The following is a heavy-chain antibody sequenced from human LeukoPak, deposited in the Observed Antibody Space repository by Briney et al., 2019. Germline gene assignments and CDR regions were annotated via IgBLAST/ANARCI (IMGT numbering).Heavy chain of an antibody. Sequence: SVKVSCKASGGTFRNYPISWVRQAPGQGLEWMGGILPIFRMTNYAEKFQGRVTITADESTTAAYLELNSLRSEDTAVYYCAICSSTWSGDRPDSWGQGSLVTVSS. V-gene: IGHV1-69*13. CDR3: AICSSTWSGDRPDS. D-gene: IGHD2-2*01. J-gene: IGHJ4*02. CDR2: ILPIFRMT. CDR1: GGTFRNYP.